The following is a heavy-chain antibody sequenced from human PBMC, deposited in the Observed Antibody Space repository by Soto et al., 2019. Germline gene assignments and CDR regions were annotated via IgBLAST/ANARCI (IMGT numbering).Heavy chain of an antibody. CDR3: AKDRWTDGSSSSGLDF. CDR1: GFTFSSFA. D-gene: IGHD6-6*01. CDR2: IGSTDDKA. Sequence: GGSLRLSCSISGFTFSSFAMSWVRQAPGKGLEWVSSIGSTDDKAYYAGSVEGRFTISRDNSRNTLYLQMSSLRVEDTAVYFCAKDRWTDGSSSSGLDFWGHGTLVTVSS. V-gene: IGHV3-23*01. J-gene: IGHJ4*01.